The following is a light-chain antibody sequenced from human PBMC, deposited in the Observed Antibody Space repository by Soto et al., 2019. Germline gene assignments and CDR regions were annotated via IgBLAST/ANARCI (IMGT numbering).Light chain of an antibody. J-gene: IGKJ1*01. CDR3: HQYHNFPRT. CDR1: QSISVW. V-gene: IGKV1-5*03. CDR2: KAS. Sequence: DIQMTQSPSTLSASVGDRVTITCRASQSISVWLAWYQQKPGKAPNLLIYKASSLESGVPSRFSGSGSGTEFTLTVSSLQPDDFATYYCHQYHNFPRTFGQGTKVDIK.